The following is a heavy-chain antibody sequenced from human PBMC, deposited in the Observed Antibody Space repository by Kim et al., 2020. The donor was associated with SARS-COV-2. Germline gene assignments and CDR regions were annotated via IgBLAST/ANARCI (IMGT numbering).Heavy chain of an antibody. CDR3: ARDGAHSGSYDPPDY. V-gene: IGHV1-46*01. Sequence: QKFQGRVTMTRDTSTSTVYMELSSLRSEDTAVYYCARDGAHSGSYDPPDYWGQGTLVTVSS. J-gene: IGHJ4*02. D-gene: IGHD1-26*01.